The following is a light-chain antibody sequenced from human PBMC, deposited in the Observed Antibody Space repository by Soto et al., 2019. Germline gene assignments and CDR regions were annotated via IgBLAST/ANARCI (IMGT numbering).Light chain of an antibody. V-gene: IGLV2-11*01. CDR1: SRDVRGYNF. J-gene: IGLJ2*01. CDR3: CSYAGSFSWV. Sequence: QSALTQPRSVSGSPGQSITISCTGSSRDVRGYNFVSWYQQHPGEAPKLILYDVTTRPSGVPDRVSGSKSGSTAYLTISGPQAEDEADYYCCSYAGSFSWVFGGGTQLTVL. CDR2: DVT.